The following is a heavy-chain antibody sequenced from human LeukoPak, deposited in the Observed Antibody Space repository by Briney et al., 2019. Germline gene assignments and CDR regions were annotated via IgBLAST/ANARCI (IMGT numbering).Heavy chain of an antibody. CDR3: AMRLRRAFDI. D-gene: IGHD3-16*01. J-gene: IGHJ3*02. CDR1: GFTFGDYG. Sequence: RPGRSLRLSCTASGFTFGDYGMSWVCQAPGKGQDWVSGINWNGGSRGYSDPLKGRFIISRDNAKNSLYLQMHRLRAEDTALYYCAMRLRRAFDIGGQGTMVTVSS. CDR2: INWNGGSR. V-gene: IGHV3-20*04.